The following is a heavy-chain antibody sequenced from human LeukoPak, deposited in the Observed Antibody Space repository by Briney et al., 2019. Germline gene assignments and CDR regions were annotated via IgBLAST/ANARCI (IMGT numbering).Heavy chain of an antibody. D-gene: IGHD2-2*01. V-gene: IGHV3-64*01. J-gene: IGHJ4*02. CDR1: GFPFSSYD. CDR3: ARSSIVVVSILDY. Sequence: PGGSLRLSCAASGFPFSSYDMHWGRQAPGKGVEYVSAISSNGGSTSYANSVKGRFTISRDNSKNTLYLQMGSLRAEDMAVYYCARSSIVVVSILDYWGQGALVTVSS. CDR2: ISSNGGST.